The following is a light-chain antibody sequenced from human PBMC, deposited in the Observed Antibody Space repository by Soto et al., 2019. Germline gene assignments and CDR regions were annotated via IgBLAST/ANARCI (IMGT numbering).Light chain of an antibody. J-gene: IGLJ2*01. V-gene: IGLV3-21*04. CDR2: YDN. Sequence: SYELTQPPSVSVAPGKTARITCGGDNIERKSVHWYQQKPGQAPVLVIYYDNDRPSGIPERFSGSNSGNTATLTISRVEAGDEADYYCQVWDTTSDHVVFGGGTQLTVL. CDR1: NIERKS. CDR3: QVWDTTSDHVV.